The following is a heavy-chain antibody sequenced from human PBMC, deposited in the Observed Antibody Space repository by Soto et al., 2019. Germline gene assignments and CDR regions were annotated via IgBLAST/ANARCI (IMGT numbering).Heavy chain of an antibody. CDR2: IYPGDSDT. CDR1: GYNFPTYW. V-gene: IGHV5-51*01. D-gene: IGHD6-13*01. CDR3: ASTSIAAAGKDYNWFDP. Sequence: PGESLKISCKGSGYNFPTYWIAWVRQMPGKGLEWMGIIYPGDSDTRYSPSFQGQVTISADKSISTAYLQWSSLKASDTAMYYCASTSIAAAGKDYNWFDPWGQGTLVTVSS. J-gene: IGHJ5*02.